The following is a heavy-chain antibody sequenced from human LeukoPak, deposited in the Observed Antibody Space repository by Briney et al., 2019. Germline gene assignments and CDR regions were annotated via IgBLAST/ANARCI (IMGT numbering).Heavy chain of an antibody. D-gene: IGHD2-15*01. J-gene: IGHJ5*02. CDR1: GGTFSSYA. CDR2: IIPIFGTA. V-gene: IGHV1-69*13. CDR3: ARGYCSGGSCYSLGSWFDP. Sequence: ASVKVSCKASGGTFSSYAISWVRQAPGQGLEWMGGIIPIFGTASYAQKFQGRVTITADESTSTAYMELSSLRSEDTAVYYCARGYCSGGSCYSLGSWFDPWGQGTLVTVSS.